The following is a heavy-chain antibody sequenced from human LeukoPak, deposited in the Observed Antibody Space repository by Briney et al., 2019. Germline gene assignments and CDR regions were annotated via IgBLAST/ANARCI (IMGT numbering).Heavy chain of an antibody. CDR2: INTGKGNT. CDR1: GYTFTDYA. D-gene: IGHD2-15*01. J-gene: IGHJ5*02. Sequence: ASVKVSCKASGYTFTDYAMHWARQAPGERLKGMGWINTGKGNTKYSQKFQGRVTITMDTSASTAYMELSSLRSEDTAVYYCARDHVVGLAPFDPWGQGTLVTVSS. CDR3: ARDHVVGLAPFDP. V-gene: IGHV1-3*04.